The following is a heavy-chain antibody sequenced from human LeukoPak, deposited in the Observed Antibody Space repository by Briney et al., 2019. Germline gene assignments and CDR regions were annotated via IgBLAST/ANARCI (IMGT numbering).Heavy chain of an antibody. Sequence: ASVNVSCMASGYTFISYGISWVRQAPGQGREWMGWISGYNGNTKYAQNVQGRVTMTKDTSTSTAYMELTSLRSDDTAVYYCARDYDVIPAAGNGMDVWGQGTTVAVSS. CDR2: ISGYNGNT. D-gene: IGHD2-2*01. CDR1: GYTFISYG. J-gene: IGHJ6*02. V-gene: IGHV1-18*01. CDR3: ARDYDVIPAAGNGMDV.